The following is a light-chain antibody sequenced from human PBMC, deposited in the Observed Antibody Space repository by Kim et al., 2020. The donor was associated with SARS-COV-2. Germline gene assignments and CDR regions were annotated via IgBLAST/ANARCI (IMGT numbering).Light chain of an antibody. Sequence: SPEETAPLSCSANHSVNTAYLDWYQQKPGQGPRLLNYGASRRASGVPDRFSASGSGTDFTLTISRREPEDFAVYYWQQFADSPCTFGQGTKVDIK. CDR2: GAS. V-gene: IGKV3-20*01. CDR1: HSVNTAY. J-gene: IGKJ1*01. CDR3: QQFADSPCT.